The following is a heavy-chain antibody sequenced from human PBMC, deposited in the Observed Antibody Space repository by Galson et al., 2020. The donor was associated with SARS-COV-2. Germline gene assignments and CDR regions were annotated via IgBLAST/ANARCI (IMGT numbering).Heavy chain of an antibody. Sequence: SETLSLTCAVSGDSISSGTYSWTWIRQPPGKGLEWIGYIYYTGSTYYNPSLKSRLSMSVDTSKNQFSLKLSSVTAADTAAYYCARELNYWVDPWGQGTLVTVSS. CDR3: ARELNYWVDP. CDR2: IYYTGST. J-gene: IGHJ5*02. CDR1: GDSISSGTYS. V-gene: IGHV4-30-4*07. D-gene: IGHD1-20*01.